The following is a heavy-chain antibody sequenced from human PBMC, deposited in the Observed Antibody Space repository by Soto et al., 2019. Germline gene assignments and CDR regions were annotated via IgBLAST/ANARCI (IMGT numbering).Heavy chain of an antibody. CDR3: VRGYCTTSTCSGDFQF. V-gene: IGHV1-46*01. CDR1: GYKFTTYF. J-gene: IGHJ1*01. D-gene: IGHD2-15*01. CDR2: IHPSGDT. Sequence: ASVKVSCKASGYKFTTYFIHWVRQAPGQGLEWMGMIHPSGDTGYAQKFRGRVTMTIDTSTTTAYMELRNLTSEDTAVYFSVRGYCTTSTCSGDFQFWGQGTLVTV.